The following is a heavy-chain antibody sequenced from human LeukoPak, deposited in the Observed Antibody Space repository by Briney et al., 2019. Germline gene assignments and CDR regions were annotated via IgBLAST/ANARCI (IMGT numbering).Heavy chain of an antibody. D-gene: IGHD6-19*01. J-gene: IGHJ4*02. CDR2: LYSGGDT. Sequence: GGSLRLSCAASGFSVSGHYMSSVRQAPGKGLEWVSVLYSGGDTYYADSGKGRFTISRDTSKNTPYLQMNGLRAEDTAVYYCARGNTGYSSAWGRDFDYWGQGTLVTVSS. CDR3: ARGNTGYSSAWGRDFDY. CDR1: GFSVSGHY. V-gene: IGHV3-66*01.